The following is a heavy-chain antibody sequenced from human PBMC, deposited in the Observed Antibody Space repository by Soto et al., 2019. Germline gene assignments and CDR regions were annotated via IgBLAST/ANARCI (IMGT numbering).Heavy chain of an antibody. J-gene: IGHJ6*02. D-gene: IGHD3-16*02. CDR2: IIPIFGTA. Sequence: QVQLVQSGAEVTKPGSSVKVSCKASGGTFSSYAISWVRQAPGQGLEWMGGIIPIFGTAHYAKKFQGRVTITANESTSTAYMELSSLRSEDTALYYCARDGHPVGSRSIDYYGMDVWGQGTTVTVSS. CDR3: ARDGHPVGSRSIDYYGMDV. V-gene: IGHV1-69*01. CDR1: GGTFSSYA.